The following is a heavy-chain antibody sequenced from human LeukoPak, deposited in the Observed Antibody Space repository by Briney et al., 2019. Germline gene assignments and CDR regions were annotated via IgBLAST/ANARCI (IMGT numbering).Heavy chain of an antibody. D-gene: IGHD3-22*01. CDR1: GYTFTGYY. Sequence: GASVKVSCKASGYTFTGYYMHWVRQAPGQGLEWMGRINPNSGGTNYAQKFQGRVTMTRDTSISTAYMELSSLRSEDTAVYYCAAHHDTRFDPWGQGTLVTVSS. J-gene: IGHJ5*02. CDR2: INPNSGGT. V-gene: IGHV1-2*06. CDR3: AAHHDTRFDP.